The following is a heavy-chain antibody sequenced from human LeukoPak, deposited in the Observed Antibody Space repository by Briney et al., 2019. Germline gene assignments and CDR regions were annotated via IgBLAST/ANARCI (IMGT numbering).Heavy chain of an antibody. CDR1: GGSISSYY. V-gene: IGHV4-59*08. Sequence: SETLSLTCTVSGGSISSYYWSWIRQPPGEGLEWIGYIYYSGSTNYNPSLKSRVTISVDTSKNQFSLKMSSVTAADTAVYYCARPSYDSSGYYSGAFDIWGQGTMVTVSS. D-gene: IGHD3-22*01. CDR3: ARPSYDSSGYYSGAFDI. J-gene: IGHJ3*02. CDR2: IYYSGST.